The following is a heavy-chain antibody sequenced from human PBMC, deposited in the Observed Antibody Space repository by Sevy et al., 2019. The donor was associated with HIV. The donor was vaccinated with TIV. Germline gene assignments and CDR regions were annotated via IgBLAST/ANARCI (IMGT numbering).Heavy chain of an antibody. CDR2: IYYSGST. CDR1: GGCMSSYY. J-gene: IGHJ4*02. V-gene: IGHV4-59*08. Sequence: SETLSLTCTVSGGCMSSYYWSWIRQPPGKGLEWIGYIYYSGSTNYNPSLKSRVTISVDTSKNQFSLKLSSVTAADTAVYYCARHVPTYYYDSSGFDYWGQGTLVTVSS. CDR3: ARHVPTYYYDSSGFDY. D-gene: IGHD3-22*01.